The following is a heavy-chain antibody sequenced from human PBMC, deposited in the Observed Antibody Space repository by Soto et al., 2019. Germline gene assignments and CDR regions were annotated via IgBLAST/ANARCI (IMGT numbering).Heavy chain of an antibody. D-gene: IGHD3-10*01. Sequence: EVQLVESGGGLVQPGGSLRLSCAASGFTFSSYSMNWVRQAPGKGLEWVSYISSSSSTIYYADSVKGRFTIYRDNAQNALYLQMNSLRDEDRAVYYCASVGEQWIEVSIYYYYGMDVWGQGTTVTVSS. CDR3: ASVGEQWIEVSIYYYYGMDV. CDR2: ISSSSSTI. V-gene: IGHV3-48*02. J-gene: IGHJ6*02. CDR1: GFTFSSYS.